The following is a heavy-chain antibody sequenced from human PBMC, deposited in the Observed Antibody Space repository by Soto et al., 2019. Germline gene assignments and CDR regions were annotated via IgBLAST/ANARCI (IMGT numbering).Heavy chain of an antibody. CDR1: GFSLSSAGMG. D-gene: IGHD2-2*01. J-gene: IGHJ5*02. V-gene: IGHV2-26*01. CDR3: ARYISLPAAVDNWFGP. Sequence: QVTLKESGPVLVKPTETLTLTCTVSGFSLSSAGMGVSWVRQPPGKALVWLAHIFSNGEESYSTSLRTRLTIYKDTSKSQVVLTMTKMDPVDTATYYCARYISLPAAVDNWFGPWGQGTLVSVSS. CDR2: IFSNGEE.